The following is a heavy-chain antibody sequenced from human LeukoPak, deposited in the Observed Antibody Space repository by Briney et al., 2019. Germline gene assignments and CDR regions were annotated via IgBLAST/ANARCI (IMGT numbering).Heavy chain of an antibody. CDR3: ARDPSSWYYYYMDV. J-gene: IGHJ6*03. CDR2: ISSSSSTI. D-gene: IGHD6-13*01. Sequence: GGSLRLSCAASGFTFDDYGMNWVRQAPGKGLEWVSYISSSSSTIYYADSVRGRFTISRDNAKNSLYLQMNSLRAEDTAVYYCARDPSSWYYYYMDVWGKGTTVTVSS. V-gene: IGHV3-48*01. CDR1: GFTFDDYG.